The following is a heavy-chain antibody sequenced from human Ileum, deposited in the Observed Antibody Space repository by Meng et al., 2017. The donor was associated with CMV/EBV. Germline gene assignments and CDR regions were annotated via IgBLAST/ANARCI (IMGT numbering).Heavy chain of an antibody. J-gene: IGHJ5*02. CDR1: GDSLSTSS. CDR2: ICGTGTT. CDR3: ARRIREVREISWENWLAP. Sequence: QVLLQDPGLGPLTPSATLSPPCTVSGDSLSTSSWNWIRQSAGSRLEWIGRICGTGTTNYNPSFKSRVTLSLDKSKNQFSLKLSSVTAADTAVYYCARRIREVREISWENWLAPWGQGTLVTVSS. D-gene: IGHD3-10*01. V-gene: IGHV4-4*07.